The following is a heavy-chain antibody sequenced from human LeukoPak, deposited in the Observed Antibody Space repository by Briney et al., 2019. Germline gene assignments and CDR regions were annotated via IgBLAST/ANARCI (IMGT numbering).Heavy chain of an antibody. V-gene: IGHV3-7*03. D-gene: IGHD1-26*01. CDR1: GFTFSSYW. CDR3: AKDMGYSGNYRTPDY. Sequence: HPGGSLRLSCAASGFTFSSYWMSWVSQAPGKGLEWVANIKQDGSEKYYVDSVKGRFTISRDNAKNSLYLQMNSLRAEDTALYYCAKDMGYSGNYRTPDYWGQGTLVTVSS. J-gene: IGHJ4*02. CDR2: IKQDGSEK.